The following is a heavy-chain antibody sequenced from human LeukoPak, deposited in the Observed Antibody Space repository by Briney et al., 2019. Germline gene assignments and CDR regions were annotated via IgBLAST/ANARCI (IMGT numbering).Heavy chain of an antibody. J-gene: IGHJ4*02. Sequence: PGGSLRLSCAASGFTFSDYYMSWIRQAPGKGLEWVSYICDSGRTIYYADSVKGRFTISRDNAKNSVYLQMNNLRDQKTAVYYCARDRLGDYDHSGYYDKWGQGTLVTVSS. CDR1: GFTFSDYY. V-gene: IGHV3-11*01. CDR3: ARDRLGDYDHSGYYDK. CDR2: ICDSGRTI. D-gene: IGHD3-22*01.